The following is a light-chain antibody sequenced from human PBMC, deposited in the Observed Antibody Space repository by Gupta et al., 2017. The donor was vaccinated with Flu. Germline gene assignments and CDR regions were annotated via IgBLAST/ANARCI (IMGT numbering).Light chain of an antibody. CDR1: AIGSKS. CDR3: QVWDTTSNRPFV. J-gene: IGLJ1*01. V-gene: IGLV3-21*02. Sequence: STVLTQSTSVSVVPGQTASLPWGGNAIGSKSVHWYQKKPGQAPILVVYDDSARPSGIPERFSGSNSGSTATLTISRAEAGDEADYYCQVWDTTSNRPFVFGTGTTVTVL. CDR2: DDS.